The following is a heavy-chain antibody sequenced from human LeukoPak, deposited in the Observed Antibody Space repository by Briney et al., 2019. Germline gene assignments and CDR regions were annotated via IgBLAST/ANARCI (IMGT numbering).Heavy chain of an antibody. Sequence: ASVKVSCKASGYTFTSYGITWVRQAPGQGLEWMGWISTYNGNTNDAQKFLDRVILTRDISPTTAYLELRSLRPNDTAVYFCVRGAPYCDKSACSSPGHHWGQGTLVTVSS. V-gene: IGHV1-18*01. D-gene: IGHD2-21*01. J-gene: IGHJ4*02. CDR3: VRGAPYCDKSACSSPGHH. CDR1: GYTFTSYG. CDR2: ISTYNGNT.